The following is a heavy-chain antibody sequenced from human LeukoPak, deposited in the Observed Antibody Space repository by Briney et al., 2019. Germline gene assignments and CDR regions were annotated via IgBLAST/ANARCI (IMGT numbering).Heavy chain of an antibody. CDR3: ARPKVSTLGAFDI. CDR1: GGSFNDYY. CDR2: INHSGST. D-gene: IGHD2-2*01. V-gene: IGHV4-34*01. Sequence: PSETLSLTCAVYGGSFNDYYWTWLRQSPGKGLEWIGEINHSGSTNYNPSLKSRVIISVDTSKTQFSLKLSSVTAADTAVYYCARPKVSTLGAFDIWGQGTMVTVSS. J-gene: IGHJ3*02.